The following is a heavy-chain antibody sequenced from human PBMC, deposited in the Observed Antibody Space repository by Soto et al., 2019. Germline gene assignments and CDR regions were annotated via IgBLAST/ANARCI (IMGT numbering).Heavy chain of an antibody. J-gene: IGHJ4*02. CDR2: IYYSGTT. D-gene: IGHD3-3*01. CDR3: ARHFYYFDY. V-gene: IGHV4-39*01. Sequence: PSETLSLTCTVSGASISSTTSYWGWIRQTPGEGLEWIGSIYYSGTTSYNPSLKSRVTVSLDTSKNQFSLKLTSLTAADTAMYFCARHFYYFDYWGQGTLVTVSS. CDR1: GASISSTTSY.